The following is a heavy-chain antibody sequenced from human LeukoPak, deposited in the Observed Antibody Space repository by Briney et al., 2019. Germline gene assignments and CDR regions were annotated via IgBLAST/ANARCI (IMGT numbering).Heavy chain of an antibody. CDR3: TTDPPQTTVTTY. D-gene: IGHD4-17*01. Sequence: GGSLRLSCAASGFTFSNAWMSWVRQAPGKGLEWVGRIKTKTNGGTADHAAPVKGGFTISRDDSKNTLYLQMNSLKTEDTAVYYCTTDPPQTTVTTYWGQGTLVTVSS. V-gene: IGHV3-15*01. J-gene: IGHJ4*02. CDR2: IKTKTNGGTA. CDR1: GFTFSNAW.